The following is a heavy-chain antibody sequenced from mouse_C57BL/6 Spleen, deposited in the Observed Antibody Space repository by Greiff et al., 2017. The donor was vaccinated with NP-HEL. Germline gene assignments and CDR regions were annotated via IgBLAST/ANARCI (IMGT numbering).Heavy chain of an antibody. D-gene: IGHD1-1*01. Sequence: VQLQQPGAELVKPGASVKLSCKASGYTFTSYWMHWVKQRPGRGLEWIGRIDPNSGGTKYNEKFKSKATLTVDKPSSTAYMQLSSLTSEDSAVYYGARPFTTVVARSYWYFEVWGTGTTVTVSS. CDR2: IDPNSGGT. J-gene: IGHJ1*03. CDR3: ARPFTTVVARSYWYFEV. CDR1: GYTFTSYW. V-gene: IGHV1-72*01.